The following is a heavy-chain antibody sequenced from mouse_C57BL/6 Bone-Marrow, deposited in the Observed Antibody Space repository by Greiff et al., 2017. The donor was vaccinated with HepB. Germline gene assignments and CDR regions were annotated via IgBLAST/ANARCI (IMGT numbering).Heavy chain of an antibody. Sequence: EVMLVESGGGLVQPGGSMKLSCAASGFTFSDAWMDWVRQSPEKGLEWVAEIRNKANNHATYYTESVKGRFTISRDDSKSSVYLQMNSLRAEDTGIYYCTRQRGPYAMDYWGQGTSVTVSS. J-gene: IGHJ4*01. V-gene: IGHV6-6*01. CDR3: TRQRGPYAMDY. CDR1: GFTFSDAW. CDR2: IRNKANNHAT.